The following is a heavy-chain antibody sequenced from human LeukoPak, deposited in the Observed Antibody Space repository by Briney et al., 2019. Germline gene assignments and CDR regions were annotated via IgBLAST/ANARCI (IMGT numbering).Heavy chain of an antibody. Sequence: PSETLSLTCAVYGGSFSGYYWSWIRQPPGKGLEWIGEINHSGSTNYNLSLKSRVTISVDTSKNQFSLKLSSVTAADTAVYYCARNPNSYDPPFYGYWGQGTLVTVSS. CDR2: INHSGST. CDR1: GGSFSGYY. V-gene: IGHV4-34*01. D-gene: IGHD5-18*01. J-gene: IGHJ4*02. CDR3: ARNPNSYDPPFYGY.